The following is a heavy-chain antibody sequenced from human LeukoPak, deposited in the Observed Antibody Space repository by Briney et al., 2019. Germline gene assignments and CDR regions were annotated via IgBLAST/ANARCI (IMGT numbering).Heavy chain of an antibody. V-gene: IGHV1-69*06. CDR3: ARVGKGNYYYMDV. Sequence: ASVKVSCTASGGTFSSYAISWVRQAPGQGLEWMGGIIPIFGTANYAQKFQGRVTITADKSTSTAYMELSSLRSEDTAVYYCARVGKGNYYYMDVWGKGTTVTVSS. CDR2: IIPIFGTA. D-gene: IGHD1-26*01. CDR1: GGTFSSYA. J-gene: IGHJ6*03.